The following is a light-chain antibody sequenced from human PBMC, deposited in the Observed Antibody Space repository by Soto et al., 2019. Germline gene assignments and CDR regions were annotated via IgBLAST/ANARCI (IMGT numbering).Light chain of an antibody. CDR1: QDIRHY. CDR2: GAS. CDR3: QEFHSDPLT. V-gene: IGKV1-27*01. J-gene: IGKJ4*01. Sequence: DIQMTQSPSSLSASVGDRVTITCRASQDIRHYLAWYQQKPGKRPDVLIYGASTLQSGVPSRFSGSGSGTDFTLTINSLQPEDVATYCCQEFHSDPLTFGGGTKVEIK.